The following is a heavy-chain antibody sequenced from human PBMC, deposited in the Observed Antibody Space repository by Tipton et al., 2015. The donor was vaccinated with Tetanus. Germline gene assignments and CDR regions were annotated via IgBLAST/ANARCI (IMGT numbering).Heavy chain of an antibody. V-gene: IGHV4-4*08. Sequence: LRLSCTVSGGSISSYYWSWIRQPPGKGLEWIGRIYTSENTNYNPSLKSRVTISVDTSKNQFSLKLSSVTAADTAVYYCASSLDTAMVDDAFDIWGQGTMVTVSS. CDR2: IYTSENT. J-gene: IGHJ3*02. CDR3: ASSLDTAMVDDAFDI. D-gene: IGHD5-18*01. CDR1: GGSISSYY.